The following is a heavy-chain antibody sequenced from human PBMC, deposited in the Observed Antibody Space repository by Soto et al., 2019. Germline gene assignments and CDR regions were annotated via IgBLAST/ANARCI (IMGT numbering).Heavy chain of an antibody. J-gene: IGHJ6*02. CDR1: GFTVSSNY. Sequence: GGSLRLSCAASGFTVSSNYMSWVRQAPGKGLEWVSVIYSGGSTYYADSVKGRFTISRDNSKNTLYLQMNSLRAEDTAVYYCARATYYYYGMDVWGQGTTVTVSS. CDR3: ARATYYYYGMDV. V-gene: IGHV3-66*01. CDR2: IYSGGST.